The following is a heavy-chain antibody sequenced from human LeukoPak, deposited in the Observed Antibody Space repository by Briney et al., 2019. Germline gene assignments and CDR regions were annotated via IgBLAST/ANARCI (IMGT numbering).Heavy chain of an antibody. J-gene: IGHJ3*02. CDR3: ARDDYGGKGAFDI. CDR1: GYSFATYW. CDR2: INPGDSDT. Sequence: GESLKISCKGSGYSFATYWIGWVRQMPGKGLEWMGIINPGDSDTTYSPSFQGQVTISADKSISTAYLQWSGLKASDTAMYYCARDDYGGKGAFDIWGQGTMVTVSS. V-gene: IGHV5-51*01. D-gene: IGHD4-23*01.